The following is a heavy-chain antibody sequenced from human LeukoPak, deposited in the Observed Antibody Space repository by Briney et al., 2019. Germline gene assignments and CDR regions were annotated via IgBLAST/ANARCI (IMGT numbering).Heavy chain of an antibody. V-gene: IGHV3-43*02. CDR3: AKGAYSSSWYAKSYYFDY. Sequence: GGSLRLPCAASGFTFDDYAMHWVRQAPGKVLEWVSLISGDGGSTYYADSVKGRFTISRDNSKNSLYLQMNSLRTEDTALYYCAKGAYSSSWYAKSYYFDYWGQGTLVTVSS. CDR1: GFTFDDYA. J-gene: IGHJ4*02. CDR2: ISGDGGST. D-gene: IGHD6-13*01.